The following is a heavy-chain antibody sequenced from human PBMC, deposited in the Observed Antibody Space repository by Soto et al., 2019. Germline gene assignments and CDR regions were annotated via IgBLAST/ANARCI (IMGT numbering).Heavy chain of an antibody. V-gene: IGHV3-43*01. CDR3: AKDMIDYVWGSYRYGGIDY. D-gene: IGHD3-16*02. CDR1: GFTFDDYT. CDR2: ISWDGGST. Sequence: GGSLRFSCAASGFTFDDYTMHWVRQAPGKGLEWVSLISWDGGSTYYADSVKGRFTISRDNTKNTLYLQMNSLRAEDTAVYYCAKDMIDYVWGSYRYGGIDYWGQGTLVTGSS. J-gene: IGHJ4*02.